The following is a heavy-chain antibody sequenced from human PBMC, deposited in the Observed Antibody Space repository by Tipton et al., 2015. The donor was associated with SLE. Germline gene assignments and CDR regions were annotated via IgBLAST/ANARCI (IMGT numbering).Heavy chain of an antibody. CDR3: ARQKQWSIPANWNGIDV. V-gene: IGHV4-38-2*02. Sequence: TLSLTCSVSDYSVSSGFFWGWIRQSPGKGLEWIASVFHSGNTYYNPSLKSRVTISVDKAVSTVFLQWATLKAADTATYFCARQKQWSIPANWNGIDVWGQGTTATVSS. J-gene: IGHJ6*02. CDR2: VFHSGNT. D-gene: IGHD6-19*01. CDR1: DYSVSSGFF.